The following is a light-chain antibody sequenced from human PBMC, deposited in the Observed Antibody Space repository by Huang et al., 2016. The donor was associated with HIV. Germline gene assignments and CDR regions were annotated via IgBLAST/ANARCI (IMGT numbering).Light chain of an antibody. Sequence: DIQMTQSPSSLSASVGDRVTITCQASQDIYHYLNWYQQKPGKAPKVLISDASKLERGVPSRFSGSGSGTDFTFTISSLQPEDIATYYCQHYDSVPPWTFGQGTKVEIK. CDR3: QHYDSVPPWT. CDR2: DAS. V-gene: IGKV1-33*01. CDR1: QDIYHY. J-gene: IGKJ1*01.